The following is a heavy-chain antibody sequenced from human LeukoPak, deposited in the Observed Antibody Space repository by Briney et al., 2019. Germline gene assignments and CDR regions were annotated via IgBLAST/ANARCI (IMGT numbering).Heavy chain of an antibody. D-gene: IGHD3-16*02. J-gene: IGHJ3*02. Sequence: ASETLSLACTVSGVSISSSSYYWGRIRQPPGKGLEWIGSIYYSGSTYYNPSLKSRVTISADTSKNQFSLKLSSVTAADTAVYYCARFYTRTHQHYDYVWGSYRPSSDAFDIWGQGTMVTVSS. CDR3: ARFYTRTHQHYDYVWGSYRPSSDAFDI. V-gene: IGHV4-39*01. CDR2: IYYSGST. CDR1: GVSISSSSYY.